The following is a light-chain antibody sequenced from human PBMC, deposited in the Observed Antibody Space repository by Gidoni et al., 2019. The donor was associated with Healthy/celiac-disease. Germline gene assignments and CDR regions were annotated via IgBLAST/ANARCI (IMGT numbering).Light chain of an antibody. CDR3: QQRSNWPPLT. CDR1: QSVSSY. CDR2: DAS. Sequence: ELVLTQSPATLSLSPGERATLSCRASQSVSSYLAWYQQKPVQAPRLLLYDASNRATGIPARFSGSGSGTDFTLTISSLEPEDFAVYYCQQRSNWPPLTFGGGTKVEIK. V-gene: IGKV3-11*01. J-gene: IGKJ4*01.